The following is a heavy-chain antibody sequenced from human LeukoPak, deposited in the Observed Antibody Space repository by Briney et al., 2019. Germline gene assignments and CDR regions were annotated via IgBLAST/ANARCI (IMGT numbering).Heavy chain of an antibody. CDR3: TTSSQYYDFWSGYYDAFDI. CDR2: INSDGSST. D-gene: IGHD3-3*01. CDR1: GFTFSSYW. V-gene: IGHV3-74*01. J-gene: IGHJ3*02. Sequence: PGGSLRLSCAASGFTFSSYWMHWVRQAPGKGLVWVSRINSDGSSTSYADSVKGRFTISRDNAKNTLYLQMNSLKTEDTAVYYCTTSSQYYDFWSGYYDAFDIWGQGTMVTVSS.